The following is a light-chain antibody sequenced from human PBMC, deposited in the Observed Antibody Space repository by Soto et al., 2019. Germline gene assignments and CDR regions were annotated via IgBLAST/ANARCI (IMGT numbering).Light chain of an antibody. J-gene: IGKJ1*01. CDR2: KAS. CDR3: QQYNSLTWT. Sequence: DIQMTQSPSTLSASVGGRVTITCRASQSISSWLAWYQQKPGKAPKLLIYKASSLESGVPSRFSGSGSGTEFTLTISSLQPDDFATYYCQQYNSLTWTFGQGTKVDI. V-gene: IGKV1-5*03. CDR1: QSISSW.